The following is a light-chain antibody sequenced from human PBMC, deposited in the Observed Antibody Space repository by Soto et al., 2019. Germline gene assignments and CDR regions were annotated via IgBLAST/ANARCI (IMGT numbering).Light chain of an antibody. Sequence: QSALTQPASVSGSPGQSITISCTGASSDVGNCNCVSWYQQHPGKAPKLMISEVSHRPSGVSTRFSGSKSGNTASLTISGLQAEDEADYYCSSYTTSGTDVFGGGTKVTVL. V-gene: IGLV2-14*01. CDR3: SSYTTSGTDV. J-gene: IGLJ1*01. CDR1: SSDVGNCNC. CDR2: EVS.